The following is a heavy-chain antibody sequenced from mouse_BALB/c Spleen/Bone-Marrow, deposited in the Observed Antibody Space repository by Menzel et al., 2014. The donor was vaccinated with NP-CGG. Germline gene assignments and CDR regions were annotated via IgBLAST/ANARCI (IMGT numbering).Heavy chain of an antibody. Sequence: EVKVVESGGGLVQPTGSLKLSCAASGFTFXTYAMNWVRQAPGKGLEWVARIRSKSNNYATYYADSVKDRFTISRDDSQSMLYLQMNNLKTEDTAMYYCVYGYAMDYWGQGTSVTVSS. J-gene: IGHJ4*01. D-gene: IGHD2-2*01. V-gene: IGHV10-1*02. CDR1: GFTFXTYA. CDR3: VYGYAMDY. CDR2: IRSKSNNYAT.